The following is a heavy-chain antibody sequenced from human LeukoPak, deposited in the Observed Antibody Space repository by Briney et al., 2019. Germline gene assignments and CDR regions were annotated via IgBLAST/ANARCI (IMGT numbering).Heavy chain of an antibody. CDR3: AKRASCHDY. V-gene: IGHV3-23*01. J-gene: IGHJ4*02. Sequence: PRGSLRLSCIASGFTFSSYGMSWVRQAPGKGLEWVSAISGSGGSTYYADSVKGRFTISRDNSKNTLYLQMNSLRAEDTAVYCCAKRASCHDYWGQGTLVTVSS. D-gene: IGHD2-2*01. CDR2: ISGSGGST. CDR1: GFTFSSYG.